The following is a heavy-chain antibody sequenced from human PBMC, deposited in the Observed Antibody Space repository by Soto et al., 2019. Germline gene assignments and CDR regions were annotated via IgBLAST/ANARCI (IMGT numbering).Heavy chain of an antibody. D-gene: IGHD6-13*01. CDR3: ARDGVSYSSSWYDWFDP. J-gene: IGHJ5*02. CDR1: GGTFSSYA. CDR2: IIPIFGTA. Sequence: QVQLVQSGAEVKKPGSSVKVSCKASGGTFSSYAISWVRQAPGQGLEWMGGIIPIFGTANYAQKFQGRVTITADESTSTAYMELSSLRSEVTAVYYWARDGVSYSSSWYDWFDPWGQGTLVTVSS. V-gene: IGHV1-69*12.